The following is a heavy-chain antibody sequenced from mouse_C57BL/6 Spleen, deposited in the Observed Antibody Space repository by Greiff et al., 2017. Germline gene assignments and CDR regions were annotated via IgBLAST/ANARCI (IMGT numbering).Heavy chain of an antibody. D-gene: IGHD2-2*01. CDR1: GYAFSSYW. V-gene: IGHV1-80*01. Sequence: QVQLQQSGAELVKPGASVKISCKASGYAFSSYWMNWVKQRPGKGLEWIGQIYPGDGDTNYNGKFKGKATLTADKSSSTAYMQLSSLTSEDSAVYFCERDGGLRQGFDYWGQGTTLTVSS. CDR3: ERDGGLRQGFDY. CDR2: IYPGDGDT. J-gene: IGHJ2*01.